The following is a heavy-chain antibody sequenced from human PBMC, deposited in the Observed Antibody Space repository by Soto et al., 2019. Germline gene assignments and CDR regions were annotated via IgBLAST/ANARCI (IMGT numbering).Heavy chain of an antibody. Sequence: SQTHSLTCAISGDSVSGNSAAWNWIRQSPSRGLEWLGRTYYRSRWYNDYAVSVKSRITVTPDTSKNQFSLHLNSVTPEDTAVYYCARVFPYYVSSHSLLDYWGQGSLVTVS. V-gene: IGHV6-1*01. J-gene: IGHJ4*02. CDR2: TYYRSRWYN. CDR1: GDSVSGNSAA. D-gene: IGHD3-16*01. CDR3: ARVFPYYVSSHSLLDY.